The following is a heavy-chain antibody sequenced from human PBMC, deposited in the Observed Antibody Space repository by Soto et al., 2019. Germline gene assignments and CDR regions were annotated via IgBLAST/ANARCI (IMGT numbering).Heavy chain of an antibody. Sequence: QVQLGESGGGGVQPGRSLRLSCAASGFTFSSYAMHWVRQAPGKGLEWVAAISYDGSNKYYADSVKGRFTISRDNSKNTLYVTMNSRQAEDTAVYYWEREFIHGVPHSDYLVQGTLVTVSS. V-gene: IGHV3-30-3*01. J-gene: IGHJ4*02. CDR2: ISYDGSNK. CDR1: GFTFSSYA. CDR3: EREFIHGVPHSDY. D-gene: IGHD3-10*01.